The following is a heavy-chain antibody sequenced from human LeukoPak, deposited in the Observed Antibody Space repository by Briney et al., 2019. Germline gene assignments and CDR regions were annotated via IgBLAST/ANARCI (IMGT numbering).Heavy chain of an antibody. D-gene: IGHD6-13*01. CDR3: ARLSTNHNRIAAAGNDY. V-gene: IGHV4-59*01. Sequence: SETLSLTYTVSGGSISSYYWSWIRQPPGKGLEWIGYIYYSGSTNYNPSLKSRVTVSVDTSKNQFSLMLSSVTAADTAVYYCARLSTNHNRIAAAGNDYWGQGTLVTVSS. J-gene: IGHJ4*02. CDR1: GGSISSYY. CDR2: IYYSGST.